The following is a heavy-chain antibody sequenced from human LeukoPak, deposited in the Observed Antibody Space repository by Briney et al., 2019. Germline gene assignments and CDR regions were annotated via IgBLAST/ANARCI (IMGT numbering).Heavy chain of an antibody. D-gene: IGHD6-19*01. CDR1: GFTFSSYG. CDR2: ISYDGSNK. CDR3: AKDIGRGWYLLYFDY. Sequence: GGSLRLSCAASGFTFSSYGMHWVRQAPGKGLKWVAVISYDGSNKYYADSVKGRFTISRDNSKNTLYLQMNSLRAEDTAVYYCAKDIGRGWYLLYFDYWGQGTLVTVSS. J-gene: IGHJ4*02. V-gene: IGHV3-30*18.